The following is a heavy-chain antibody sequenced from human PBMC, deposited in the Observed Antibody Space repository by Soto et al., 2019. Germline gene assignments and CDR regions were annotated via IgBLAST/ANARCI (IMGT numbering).Heavy chain of an antibody. V-gene: IGHV4-38-2*02. D-gene: IGHD6-19*01. J-gene: IGHJ5*02. CDR1: GYSISSGYY. CDR3: ARDLGYSSGWYGFNWFDP. CDR2: IYHSGST. Sequence: SETLSLTCAVSGYSISSGYYWGWIRQPPGKGLEWIGSIYHSGSTYYNPSLKSRVTISVDTSKNQFSLKLSSVTAADTAVYYCARDLGYSSGWYGFNWFDPWGQGTLVTVSS.